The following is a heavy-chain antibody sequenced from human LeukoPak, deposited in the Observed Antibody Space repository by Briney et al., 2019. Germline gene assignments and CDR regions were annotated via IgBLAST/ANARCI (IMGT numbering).Heavy chain of an antibody. CDR3: AKDDSGWYRGYYYYGMDV. V-gene: IGHV3-30*18. J-gene: IGHJ6*02. CDR2: ISYDGSNK. D-gene: IGHD6-19*01. Sequence: PGGSLRLSCAASGFTFSSYGMHWVRQAPGKGLEWVAVISYDGSNKYYADSVKGRFTISRDNSKNTLYLQMNSLRAEDTAVYYCAKDDSGWYRGYYYYGMDVWGQGTTVTVSS. CDR1: GFTFSSYG.